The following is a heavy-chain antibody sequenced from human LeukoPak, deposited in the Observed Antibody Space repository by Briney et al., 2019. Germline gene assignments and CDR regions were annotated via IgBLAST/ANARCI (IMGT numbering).Heavy chain of an antibody. CDR2: IFYSGNT. Sequence: SETLSLTCTVSGGSISNYYWTWIRQPPGKGLEWIGYIFYSGNTNYNPSLTSRVTISVDTSKNQFSLKLSSVTAADTAVYYCARGPSSFEYWGPGTLVTVSS. J-gene: IGHJ4*02. CDR1: GGSISNYY. CDR3: ARGPSSFEY. V-gene: IGHV4-59*01.